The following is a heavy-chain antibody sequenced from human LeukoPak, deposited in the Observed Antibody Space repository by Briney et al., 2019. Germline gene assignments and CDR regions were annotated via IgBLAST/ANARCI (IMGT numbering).Heavy chain of an antibody. D-gene: IGHD3-3*02. J-gene: IGHJ5*02. V-gene: IGHV1-2*02. CDR3: ARDPLEPFWSGYATYNWFDP. Sequence: ASVKVSCKASGYTFTGYYMHWVRQAPGQGLEWMGWINPNSGGTNYAQKFQGRVTMTRDTSISTAYMELSRLRSDDTAVYYCARDPLEPFWSGYATYNWFDPWGQGTLVTVSS. CDR2: INPNSGGT. CDR1: GYTFTGYY.